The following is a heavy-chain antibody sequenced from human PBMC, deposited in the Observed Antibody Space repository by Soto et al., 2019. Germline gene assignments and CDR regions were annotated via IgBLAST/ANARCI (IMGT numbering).Heavy chain of an antibody. Sequence: QITLKESGPTLVKPTQTLTLTCTFSGFSLNTSGVGVGWVRQPPGTALEWLALIYGNDDQRYNLALKNSLTITKDTSRDQVVLTMPHMDPVDTATYYCAHANNWDYRTPYYFDSWGQGTLVTVS. J-gene: IGHJ4*02. CDR2: IYGNDDQ. CDR3: AHANNWDYRTPYYFDS. CDR1: GFSLNTSGVG. V-gene: IGHV2-5*01. D-gene: IGHD1-7*01.